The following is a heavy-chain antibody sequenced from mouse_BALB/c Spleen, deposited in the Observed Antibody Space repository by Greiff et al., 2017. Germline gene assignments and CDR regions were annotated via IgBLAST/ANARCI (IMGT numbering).Heavy chain of an antibody. Sequence: VNVVESGPGLVAPSQSLSITCTVSGFSLTSYGVHWVRQPPGKGLEWLGVIWAGGSTNYNSALMSRLSISKDNSKSQVFLKMNSLQTDDTAMYYCARVGPFAYWGQGTLVTVSA. D-gene: IGHD3-1*01. CDR1: GFSLTSYG. CDR2: IWAGGST. V-gene: IGHV2-9*02. J-gene: IGHJ3*01. CDR3: ARVGPFAY.